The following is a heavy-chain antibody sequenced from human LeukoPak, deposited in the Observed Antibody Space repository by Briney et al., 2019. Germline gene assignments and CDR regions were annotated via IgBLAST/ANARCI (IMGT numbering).Heavy chain of an antibody. J-gene: IGHJ1*01. CDR2: IYYSGST. CDR1: GGSISSYY. V-gene: IGHV4-59*01. CDR3: ASDPYYYDSSGYYSGYFQH. Sequence: SETLSLTCTVSGGSISSYYWSWLRQPPGKGLEWIGYIYYSGSTNYNPSLKSRVTISVDTSKNQFSLKLSSVTAADTAVYYCASDPYYYDSSGYYSGYFQHWGQGTLVTVSS. D-gene: IGHD3-22*01.